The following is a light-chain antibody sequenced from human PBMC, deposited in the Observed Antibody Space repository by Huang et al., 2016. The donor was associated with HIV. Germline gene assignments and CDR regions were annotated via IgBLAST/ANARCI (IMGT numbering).Light chain of an antibody. J-gene: IGKJ5*01. V-gene: IGKV3-20*01. CDR2: GAS. CDR3: QQYGNTIT. Sequence: EIVLTQSPGTLSLSPGERATLSCRASQTISSSYLAWYQQKLGQAPRLLIYGASSRATGVPDRVSGSGAGTDFILTISRLEPEDFAVYYCQQYGNTITFGQGTRLEIK. CDR1: QTISSSY.